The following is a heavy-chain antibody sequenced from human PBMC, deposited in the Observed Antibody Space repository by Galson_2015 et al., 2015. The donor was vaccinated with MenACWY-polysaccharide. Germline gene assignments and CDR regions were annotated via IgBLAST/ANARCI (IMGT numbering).Heavy chain of an antibody. Sequence: SLRLSCAASGFTFSSHWMHWVRQAPGEGRVWVSRINRDASIINYADTVKGRFTISRDNAKNTRDLEMNSLRAEDTAIYFCARDRVDVPVIEVHTIFDYWGQGVLVTVSS. CDR3: ARDRVDVPVIEVHTIFDY. CDR2: INRDASII. J-gene: IGHJ4*02. D-gene: IGHD2-2*01. V-gene: IGHV3-74*01. CDR1: GFTFSSHW.